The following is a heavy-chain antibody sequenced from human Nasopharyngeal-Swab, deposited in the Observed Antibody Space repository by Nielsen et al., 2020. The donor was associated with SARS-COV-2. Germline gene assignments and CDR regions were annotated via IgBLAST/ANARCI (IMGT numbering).Heavy chain of an antibody. CDR3: AKGDNDY. J-gene: IGHJ4*02. Sequence: GESLKISCAASGFTFSAYAMHWVRQAPGKGLEWVSTISGSGGSTYYADSVKGRFTISRDNSKNTLYLQMNFLRAEDTAVYYCAKGDNDYWGQGTLVTVSS. V-gene: IGHV3-23*01. CDR1: GFTFSAYA. CDR2: ISGSGGST.